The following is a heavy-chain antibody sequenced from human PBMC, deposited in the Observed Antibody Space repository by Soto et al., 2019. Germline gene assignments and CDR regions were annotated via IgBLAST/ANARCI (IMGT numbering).Heavy chain of an antibody. V-gene: IGHV3-33*01. CDR1: GFTFSSHG. CDR2: IWYDGSNK. Sequence: QVQLVESGGGVVQPGRSLRLSCAASGFTFSSHGMHWVRQAPGKGLEWVAVIWYDGSNKYYAESVKGRFTISRDNSKNTLYLQMNSLRAEDTAVYYCARGGVVGATKEYEFWGQGTLVTVSS. CDR3: ARGGVVGATKEYEF. J-gene: IGHJ4*02. D-gene: IGHD1-26*01.